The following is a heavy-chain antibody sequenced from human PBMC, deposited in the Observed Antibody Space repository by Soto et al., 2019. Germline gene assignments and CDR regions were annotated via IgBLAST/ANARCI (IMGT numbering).Heavy chain of an antibody. CDR3: TTDIRFLEWLLPPSDY. J-gene: IGHJ4*02. V-gene: IGHV3-15*01. CDR1: GFTFSNAW. CDR2: IKSKTDGGTT. Sequence: GGSLRLSCAASGFTFSNAWMSWVRQAPGKGLEWVGRIKSKTDGGTTDYAAPVKGRFTISRDDSKNTLYLQMNSLKTEDTAVYYCTTDIRFLEWLLPPSDYWGQGTLVTVSS. D-gene: IGHD3-3*01.